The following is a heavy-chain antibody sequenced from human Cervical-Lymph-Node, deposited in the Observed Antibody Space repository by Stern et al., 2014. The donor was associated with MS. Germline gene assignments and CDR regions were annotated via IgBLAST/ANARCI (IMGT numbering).Heavy chain of an antibody. CDR1: GFIFSKAW. CDR3: TTDEVANFAH. V-gene: IGHV3-15*01. J-gene: IGHJ5*02. Sequence: EVQLEESGGGLVKPGGSLRLSCAASGFIFSKAWMTWVRQAPGKGLEWVGRLKPKTDGGTPNYSPPVQGNFTISRDDSTQILFLHMNSLRTEDTGIYYCTTDEVANFAHWGQGTLVTVSS. CDR2: LKPKTDGGTP.